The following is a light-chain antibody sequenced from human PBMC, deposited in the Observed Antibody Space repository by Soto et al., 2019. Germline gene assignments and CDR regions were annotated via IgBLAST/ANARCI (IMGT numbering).Light chain of an antibody. Sequence: QSVLTQPPSASGSPGQSVTISCTGTISDIGGYNYVSWYQQHPGKAPKLMISEVNKRPSGVPDRFSGSKSGNTASLTVSGLQAEDEADYYCSSYVGGDTVIFGGGTQLTVL. CDR2: EVN. CDR3: SSYVGGDTVI. CDR1: ISDIGGYNY. V-gene: IGLV2-8*01. J-gene: IGLJ2*01.